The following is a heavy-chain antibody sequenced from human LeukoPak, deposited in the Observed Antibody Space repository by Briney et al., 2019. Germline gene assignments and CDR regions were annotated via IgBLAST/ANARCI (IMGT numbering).Heavy chain of an antibody. V-gene: IGHV1-2*02. D-gene: IGHD4-17*01. Sequence: GASVKVSCKASGYTFTGYYMHWVRQAPGQGLEWMGWINPNSGGTNYAQKFQGRVTMTRDTSISTAYMELSRLRSDDTAVYYCARDSDYGDYKDFDYWGQGTLVTVSS. J-gene: IGHJ4*02. CDR2: INPNSGGT. CDR3: ARDSDYGDYKDFDY. CDR1: GYTFTGYY.